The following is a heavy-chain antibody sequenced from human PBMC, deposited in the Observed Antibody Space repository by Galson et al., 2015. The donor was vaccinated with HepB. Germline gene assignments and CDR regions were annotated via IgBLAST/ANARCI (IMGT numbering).Heavy chain of an antibody. V-gene: IGHV3-30*02. CDR3: AKTRLGELSLRFDP. CDR2: IHYDGSNK. Sequence: SLRLSCAASGFTFSSYGMHWVRQAPGKGLEWVAFIHYDGSNKYYVDSVKGRFTISRDNSKNTLYLQMNSLRAEDTAVYYCAKTRLGELSLRFDPWGQGTLVTVSS. J-gene: IGHJ5*02. CDR1: GFTFSSYG. D-gene: IGHD3-16*02.